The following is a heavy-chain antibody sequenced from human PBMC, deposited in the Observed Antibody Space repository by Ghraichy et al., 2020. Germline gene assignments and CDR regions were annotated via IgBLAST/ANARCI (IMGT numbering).Heavy chain of an antibody. V-gene: IGHV3-23*01. CDR3: AKIPTWGSYRIDY. CDR2: IRGSGATT. Sequence: LSLTCAASGFTFSSYAMSWVRQAPGKGLEWVSIIRGSGATTYYADSVKGRFTISRDNSKNTLFLQMNSLRAEDTAVYYCAKIPTWGSYRIDYWGQGTLVTVSS. J-gene: IGHJ4*02. D-gene: IGHD3-16*02. CDR1: GFTFSSYA.